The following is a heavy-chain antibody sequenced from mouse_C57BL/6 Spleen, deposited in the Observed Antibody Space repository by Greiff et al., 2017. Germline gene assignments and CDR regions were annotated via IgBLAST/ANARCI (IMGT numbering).Heavy chain of an antibody. V-gene: IGHV1-20*01. CDR3: ARSYSNYVAFAY. CDR2: INPFNGDT. J-gene: IGHJ3*01. Sequence: EVQRVESGPELVKPGDSVKISCKASGYSFTGYFMNWVMQSHGKSLEWIGRINPFNGDTFYNQKFKGKATLTVDKSSSTAHMELRSLTSEDSAVYYCARSYSNYVAFAYWGQGTLVTVSA. CDR1: GYSFTGYF. D-gene: IGHD2-5*01.